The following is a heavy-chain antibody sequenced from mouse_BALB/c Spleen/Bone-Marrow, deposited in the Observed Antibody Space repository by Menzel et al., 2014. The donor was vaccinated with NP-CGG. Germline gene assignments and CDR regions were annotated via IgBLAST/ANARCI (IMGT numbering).Heavy chain of an antibody. CDR1: GFNIKDTY. CDR3: ASYYYGSSSFAY. CDR2: IDPANGNT. J-gene: IGHJ3*01. D-gene: IGHD1-1*01. V-gene: IGHV14-3*02. Sequence: DVKLQESGAELVKPGASVKLSCTASGFNIKDTYMHWVKQRPEQGLEWIGRIDPANGNTKYDPKFQGKATITADTSSNTAYLQLSSLTSEDTAVYCCASYYYGSSSFAYWGQGTMVTVSA.